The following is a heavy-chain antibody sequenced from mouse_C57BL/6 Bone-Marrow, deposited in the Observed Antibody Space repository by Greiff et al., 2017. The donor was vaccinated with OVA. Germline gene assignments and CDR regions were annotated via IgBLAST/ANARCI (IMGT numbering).Heavy chain of an antibody. D-gene: IGHD1-1*01. V-gene: IGHV1-54*01. CDR3: ARDYYGSSDY. Sequence: VQLQQSGAELVRPGTSVKVSCKASGYAFTNYLIEWVKQRPGQGLEWIGVINPGSGGTNYNEKFKGKATLTADKSSSTAYMQLSSLTSEDSAVYVCARDYYGSSDYWGQGTTLTVSS. CDR1: GYAFTNYL. CDR2: INPGSGGT. J-gene: IGHJ2*01.